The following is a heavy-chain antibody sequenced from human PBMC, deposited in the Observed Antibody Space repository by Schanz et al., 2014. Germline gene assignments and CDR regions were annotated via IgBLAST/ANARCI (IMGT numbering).Heavy chain of an antibody. J-gene: IGHJ4*02. CDR2: VNPSVRGT. CDR3: AGAFDSSGYYFDY. Sequence: QVQLVQSWAEVKKPGSSVKVSCKASGGTFSSDTFSWVRQAPGQGLEWMGIVNPSVRGTHFAREFQGRVTVTSDTSTSTVYMELSGLRSEDTAVYYCAGAFDSSGYYFDYWGQGTLVTVSS. CDR1: GGTFSSDT. V-gene: IGHV1-46*03. D-gene: IGHD3-22*01.